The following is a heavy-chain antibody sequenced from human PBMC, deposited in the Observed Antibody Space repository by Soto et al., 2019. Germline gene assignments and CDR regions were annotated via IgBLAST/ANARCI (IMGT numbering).Heavy chain of an antibody. J-gene: IGHJ4*02. Sequence: QVRLQESGPRLVKPSETLSLTCTVSGDSIRRYYWSWIRQPAGKGLEWIGRMYSGGSTNYNPALESRVTMSVDTSKDQFSRNLSSGTAADTAVYYWARGPGGFGEFSLDYWGQGTLVTVSS. V-gene: IGHV4-4*07. CDR1: GDSIRRYY. CDR3: ARGPGGFGEFSLDY. D-gene: IGHD3-10*01. CDR2: MYSGGST.